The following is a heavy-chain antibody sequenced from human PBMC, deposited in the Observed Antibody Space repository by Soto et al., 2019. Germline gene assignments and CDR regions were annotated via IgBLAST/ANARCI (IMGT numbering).Heavy chain of an antibody. V-gene: IGHV4-59*01. D-gene: IGHD3-22*01. CDR2: IYYSGST. CDR1: GGTISSDY. J-gene: IGHJ3*02. CDR3: ARDWSRGDYYDGSGYYPFRAFDI. Sequence: SETLSLTCTVSGGTISSDYWSRIRQPPGKGLEWIGYIYYSGSTNYNPSLKSRVTISVDTSKNQFSLKLSSVTAADTAVYYCARDWSRGDYYDGSGYYPFRAFDIWGQGTMVT.